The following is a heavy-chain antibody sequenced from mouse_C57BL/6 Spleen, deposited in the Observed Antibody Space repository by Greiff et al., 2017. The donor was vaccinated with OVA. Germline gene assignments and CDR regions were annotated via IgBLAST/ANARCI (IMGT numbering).Heavy chain of an antibody. J-gene: IGHJ3*01. D-gene: IGHD1-1*01. CDR2: IHPNSGST. CDR3: ARSRDYSAWFAY. V-gene: IGHV1-64*01. Sequence: QVQLQQPGAELVKPGASVKLSCKASGYTFTSYWMHWVKQRPGQGLEWIGMIHPNSGSTNYNEKFKSKATLTVDKSSSTAYMQLSSLTSEDSAVYYCARSRDYSAWFAYCGQGTLVTVSA. CDR1: GYTFTSYW.